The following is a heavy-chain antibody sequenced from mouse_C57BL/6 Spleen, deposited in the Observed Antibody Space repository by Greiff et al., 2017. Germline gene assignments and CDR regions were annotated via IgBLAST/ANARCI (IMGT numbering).Heavy chain of an antibody. CDR3: TTSYYGSQFFFDY. V-gene: IGHV14-1*01. CDR2: IDPEDGDT. Sequence: VQLQQSGAELVRPGASVKLSCTASGFNIKDYYMHWVKQRPEQGLEWIGRIDPEDGDTEYATKFQGKATMTADTASNTAYLQLSSLTSEDTAVYYCTTSYYGSQFFFDYWGQGTTLTVAS. CDR1: GFNIKDYY. J-gene: IGHJ2*01. D-gene: IGHD1-1*01.